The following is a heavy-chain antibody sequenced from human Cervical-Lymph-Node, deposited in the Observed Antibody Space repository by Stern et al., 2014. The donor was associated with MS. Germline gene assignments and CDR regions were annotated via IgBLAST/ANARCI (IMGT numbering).Heavy chain of an antibody. CDR2: MSYDGTSK. D-gene: IGHD1-26*01. V-gene: IGHV3-33*01. Sequence: VQLVESGGGVVQPGRSLRLSCAVSGFTLSGYSMHWVRQAPGKGLEWVALMSYDGTSKYFADSVNGRCTISRDNSRNTLYLQVNSLRAEDTAVYYCARVFSGNYGRVDYWGQGTLVSVPS. J-gene: IGHJ4*02. CDR1: GFTLSGYS. CDR3: ARVFSGNYGRVDY.